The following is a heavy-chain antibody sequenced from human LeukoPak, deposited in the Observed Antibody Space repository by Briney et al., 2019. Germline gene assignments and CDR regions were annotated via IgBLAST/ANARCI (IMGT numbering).Heavy chain of an antibody. CDR3: ARRYYYDSSGYYYEYYFDY. D-gene: IGHD3-22*01. Sequence: SETLSLTCTVSGGPISSSSYYWGWIRQPPGKGLEWIGSIYYSGSTYYNPSLKSRVTISVDTPKNQFSLKLSSVTAADTAVYYCARRYYYDSSGYYYEYYFDYWGQGTLVTVSS. CDR2: IYYSGST. V-gene: IGHV4-39*01. CDR1: GGPISSSSYY. J-gene: IGHJ4*02.